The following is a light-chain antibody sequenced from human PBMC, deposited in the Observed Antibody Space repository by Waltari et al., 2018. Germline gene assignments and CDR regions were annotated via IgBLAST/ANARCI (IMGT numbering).Light chain of an antibody. CDR1: NYNIGSGP. CDR3: ATWDGRVNGVL. CDR2: SND. Sequence: QSVLTQAPSVSGTPGQRVTISCSGTNYNIGSGPVNWYQQLPGMSPKLLIYSNDQRPSGVPDRFADSKSGTSASLAISGLQSEDEADYYCATWDGRVNGVLFGGGTKVTVL. J-gene: IGLJ2*01. V-gene: IGLV1-44*01.